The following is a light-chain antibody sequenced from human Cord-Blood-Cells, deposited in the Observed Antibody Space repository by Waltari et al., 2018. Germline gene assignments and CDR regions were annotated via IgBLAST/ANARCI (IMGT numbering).Light chain of an antibody. CDR2: GNS. J-gene: IGLJ2*01. V-gene: IGLV1-40*01. CDR1: SSNIGAGYH. Sequence: QSVLTQPPSVSGAPGQRVTISCTGSSSNIGAGYHVHGYQQPPGTAPKLLISGNSNRPSGVPDRFSGSKSGTSASLAITGLQAEDEADYYCQSYDSSLSGVVFGGGTKLTVL. CDR3: QSYDSSLSGVV.